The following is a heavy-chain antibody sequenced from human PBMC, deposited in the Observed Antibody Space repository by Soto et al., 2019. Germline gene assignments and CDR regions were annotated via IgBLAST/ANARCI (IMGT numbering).Heavy chain of an antibody. CDR2: IKEDGTQI. CDR3: ARIGYSSSSFDY. CDR1: GFIFTRSW. D-gene: IGHD2-2*01. Sequence: GGSLRLSCAASGFIFTRSWMSWVRQAPGKGLEWVANIKEDGTQIYYVDSLKGRFTISRDNAKNSLYLQMNSLRADDTAVYYCARIGYSSSSFDYWGQGTLVTVSS. J-gene: IGHJ4*02. V-gene: IGHV3-7*01.